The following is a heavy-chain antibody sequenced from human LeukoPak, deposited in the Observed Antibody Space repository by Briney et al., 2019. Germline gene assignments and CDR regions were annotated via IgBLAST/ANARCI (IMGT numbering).Heavy chain of an antibody. CDR2: ISAYNGNT. Sequence: ASVKVSCKASGYTFTSYGISWVRQAPGQGLEWMGWISAYNGNTNYAQKLQGRVTMTTNTSTSTAYTELRSLRSDDTAVYYCARDTIVVVPAAMDWFDPWGQGTLVTVSS. D-gene: IGHD2-2*01. CDR1: GYTFTSYG. V-gene: IGHV1-18*01. J-gene: IGHJ5*02. CDR3: ARDTIVVVPAAMDWFDP.